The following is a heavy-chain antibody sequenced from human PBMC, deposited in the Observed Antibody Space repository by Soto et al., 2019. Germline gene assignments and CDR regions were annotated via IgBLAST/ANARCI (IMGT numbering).Heavy chain of an antibody. Sequence: GGSLRLSCAASGFTFDDYTMHWVLQAPGKGLEWVSLISWDGGSTYYADSVKGRFTISRDNSKNSLYLQMNSLRTEDTALYYCAKDGKIAVAGTSYFDYWGQGTLVTVSS. CDR1: GFTFDDYT. CDR3: AKDGKIAVAGTSYFDY. J-gene: IGHJ4*02. D-gene: IGHD6-19*01. V-gene: IGHV3-43*01. CDR2: ISWDGGST.